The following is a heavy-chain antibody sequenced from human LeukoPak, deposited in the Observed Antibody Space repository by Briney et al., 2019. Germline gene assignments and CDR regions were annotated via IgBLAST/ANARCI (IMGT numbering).Heavy chain of an antibody. CDR3: ARGLMYCTDGTCSIAWFDP. J-gene: IGHJ5*02. V-gene: IGHV4-34*01. CDR1: GGSFSDYY. D-gene: IGHD2-8*01. Sequence: SETLSLTCAVYGGSFSDYYWSWIRQPPGKGLEWIGEINHTGSTDYNPSLKSRVTISVDTFKNQFSLKLSSVTAADTAVYYCARGLMYCTDGTCSIAWFDPWGQGTLVTVSS. CDR2: INHTGST.